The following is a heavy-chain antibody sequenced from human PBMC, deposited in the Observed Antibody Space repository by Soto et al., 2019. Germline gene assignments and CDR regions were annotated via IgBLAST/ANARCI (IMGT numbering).Heavy chain of an antibody. CDR3: ARDSSGYYWFDP. D-gene: IGHD3-22*01. J-gene: IGHJ5*02. CDR1: VFSISSGYF. CDR2: IYHSGTT. V-gene: IGHV4-38-2*02. Sequence: PSETLSRTCAVSVFSISSGYFWGWIQQPPGKGPEWLGSIYHSGTTYYNPSVKGRVTISVDTSKNQFSLKMSSVTAADTAVHYCARDSSGYYWFDPWGQGTLVTVSS.